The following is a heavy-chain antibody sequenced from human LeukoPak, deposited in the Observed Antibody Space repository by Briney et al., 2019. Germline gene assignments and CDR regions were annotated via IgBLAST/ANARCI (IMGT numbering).Heavy chain of an antibody. D-gene: IGHD5-24*01. V-gene: IGHV1-2*02. CDR2: INPNSGDT. Sequence: ASVKVSYKASGYSFTDFYIHWVRQAPGQGLEWMGWINPNSGDTKYAQKFQGRVTMTRDTSITTAYMEFSRLRSDDTAFYYCAHGDWFAPWGQGTLVTVSS. CDR1: GYSFTDFY. CDR3: AHGDWFAP. J-gene: IGHJ5*02.